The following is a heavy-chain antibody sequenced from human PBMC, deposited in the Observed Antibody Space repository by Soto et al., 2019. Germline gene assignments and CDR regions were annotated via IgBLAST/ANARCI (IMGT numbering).Heavy chain of an antibody. Sequence: QVQLQESGPGLVKPSETLSLTCTVSGGSISSYYWSWIRQPPGKGLEWIGYIYYSGSTNYNPSLKSRVTISVDTSKNQFALKLSSVTAADTAVYYCARDRRIKDYYGSGSYLNPMSGAFDIWGQGTMVTVSS. D-gene: IGHD3-10*01. CDR1: GGSISSYY. V-gene: IGHV4-59*01. J-gene: IGHJ3*02. CDR3: ARDRRIKDYYGSGSYLNPMSGAFDI. CDR2: IYYSGST.